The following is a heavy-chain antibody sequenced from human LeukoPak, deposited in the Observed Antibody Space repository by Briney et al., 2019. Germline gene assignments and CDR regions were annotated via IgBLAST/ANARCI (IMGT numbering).Heavy chain of an antibody. D-gene: IGHD6-19*01. CDR2: IRNDGHDT. V-gene: IGHV3-74*01. J-gene: IGHJ4*02. Sequence: GRSLRLSCAASGFAFSSYWMHWVRQAPGQGLVWVSRIRNDGHDTSYADSVKGRFTISRDNAKNTVYLQMNSLRAEDMAVYYCARDPSSGWLNLDFWGQGILVTVSS. CDR1: GFAFSSYW. CDR3: ARDPSSGWLNLDF.